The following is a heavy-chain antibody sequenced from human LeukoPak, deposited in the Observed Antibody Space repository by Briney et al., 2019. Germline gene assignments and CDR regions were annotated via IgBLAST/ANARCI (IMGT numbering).Heavy chain of an antibody. J-gene: IGHJ4*02. D-gene: IGHD3-10*01. CDR2: IYYSGST. V-gene: IGHV4-39*01. Sequence: SETLSLTCTVSGGSISSSSYYWGWLRQPPGKGLEWIGSIYYSGSTYYNPSLKSRVTISVDTSKNQFSLKLSSVTAADTAVYYCARYGSGSYGASRVSYWGQGTLVTVSS. CDR3: ARYGSGSYGASRVSY. CDR1: GGSISSSSYY.